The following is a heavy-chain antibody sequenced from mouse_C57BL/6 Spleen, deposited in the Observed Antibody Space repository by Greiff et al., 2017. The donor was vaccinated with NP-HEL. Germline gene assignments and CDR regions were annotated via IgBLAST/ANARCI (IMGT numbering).Heavy chain of an antibody. CDR2: IYPSDGST. Sequence: VQLQQSDAELVKPGASVKISCKASGYTFTDYTIHWMKQRPEQGLEWIGYIYPSDGSTKYNEKFKGKATLTVDKSSSTAYMQLNSLTSEDSAVYFCERSGRYGNNYGGWYFDVWGTGTTVTVSS. CDR3: ERSGRYGNNYGGWYFDV. D-gene: IGHD1-1*01. V-gene: IGHV1-78*01. J-gene: IGHJ1*03. CDR1: GYTFTDYT.